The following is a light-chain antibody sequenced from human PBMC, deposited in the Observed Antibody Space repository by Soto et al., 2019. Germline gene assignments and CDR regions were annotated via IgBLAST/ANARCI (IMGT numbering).Light chain of an antibody. V-gene: IGKV3-20*01. CDR2: GAS. CDR1: LSCTRAY. CDR3: HQYGNSPRT. Sequence: ETVLTQSPGSTHLSPGVRATLSCRASLSCTRAYLAWYQQKPGQTPRLLIYGASSRATGIPDRFSGSGSGTDFTLTISRLEPEDFAVYYCHQYGNSPRTFGQGTKVEIK. J-gene: IGKJ1*01.